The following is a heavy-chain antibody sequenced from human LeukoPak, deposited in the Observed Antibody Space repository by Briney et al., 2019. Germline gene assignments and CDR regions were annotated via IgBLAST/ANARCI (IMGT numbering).Heavy chain of an antibody. CDR3: ARTSGESTAALRAPFDY. V-gene: IGHV3-21*01. CDR1: GFTFSSYS. D-gene: IGHD6-6*01. CDR2: ISSSSSYI. Sequence: GGSLRLSCAASGFTFSSYSMNWVRQAPGKGLEWVSSISSSSSYIYYADSVKGRFTISRDNAKNSLYLQMDSLRAEDAAVYYCARTSGESTAALRAPFDYWGQGTLATVSS. J-gene: IGHJ4*02.